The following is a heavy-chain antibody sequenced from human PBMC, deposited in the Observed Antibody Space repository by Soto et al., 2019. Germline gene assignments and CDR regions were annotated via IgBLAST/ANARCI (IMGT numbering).Heavy chain of an antibody. V-gene: IGHV3-48*01. D-gene: IGHD7-27*01. J-gene: IGHJ6*03. CDR1: GFILSDCA. Sequence: EVQLVESGGGLVQPGGSLRLSCATSGFILSDCAMNWVRQAPGKGLEWVSYISSSSSVIDYADSVKGRFTVSRDNARNSLYLQMNSLRAEYTAVYYCARDLSWGSNWYYYMDVWGNGTTGTVSS. CDR3: ARDLSWGSNWYYYMDV. CDR2: ISSSSSVI.